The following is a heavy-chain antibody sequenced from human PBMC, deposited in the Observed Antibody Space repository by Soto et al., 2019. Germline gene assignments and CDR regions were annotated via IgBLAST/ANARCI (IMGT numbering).Heavy chain of an antibody. V-gene: IGHV5-51*01. CDR3: ARHGFYGDYSSNYFDP. CDR2: IYPSDSQT. Sequence: GESLKISCKGSGYSFSNYWIAWVRQMPGKGLEYMGIIYPSDSQTRYSPAFQGQVTISADKSISTAYLQWTSLKASDTAIYYCARHGFYGDYSSNYFDPWGQGTLVTVSS. CDR1: GYSFSNYW. J-gene: IGHJ5*02. D-gene: IGHD4-17*01.